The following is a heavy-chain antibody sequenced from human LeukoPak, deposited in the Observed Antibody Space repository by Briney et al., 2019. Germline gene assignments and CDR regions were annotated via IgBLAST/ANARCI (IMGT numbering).Heavy chain of an antibody. CDR2: IIPIFGTA. D-gene: IGHD5-18*01. Sequence: ASVKVSCKASGGTFSSYAISWVRKAPGQGLEWMGRIIPIFGTANYAQKFQGRVTITTDESTSTAYLELSSLRSEDTAVYYCARGGYSYGYGSPFDYWGQGTLVTVSS. V-gene: IGHV1-69*05. J-gene: IGHJ4*02. CDR1: GGTFSSYA. CDR3: ARGGYSYGYGSPFDY.